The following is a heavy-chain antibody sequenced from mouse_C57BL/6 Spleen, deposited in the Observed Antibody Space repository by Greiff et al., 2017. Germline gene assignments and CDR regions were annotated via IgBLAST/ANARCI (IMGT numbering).Heavy chain of an antibody. CDR2: IYPGSGST. D-gene: IGHD1-1*01. V-gene: IGHV1-55*01. CDR1: GYTFTSYW. CDR3: ARLDYYGSSYYYAMDY. Sequence: QVQLQQPGAELVKPGASVKMSCKASGYTFTSYWITWVKQRPGQGLEWIGDIYPGSGSTNYNEKFKSKATLTVDTSSSTAYMQLSSLTSEYSAVYYCARLDYYGSSYYYAMDYWGQGTSVTVSS. J-gene: IGHJ4*01.